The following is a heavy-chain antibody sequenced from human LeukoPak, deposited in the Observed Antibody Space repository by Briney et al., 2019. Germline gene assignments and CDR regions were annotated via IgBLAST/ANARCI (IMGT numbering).Heavy chain of an antibody. V-gene: IGHV4-59*01. Sequence: SETLSLTCTVSGGSITSYYWSWIRQPPGKGLEWIGYIYYSGSTNYNPSLKSRVTISVDTSKNQFSLKLSSVTAAATAVYYCARLSSWSHYYYMDVWGKGTTVTVSS. CDR3: ARLSSWSHYYYMDV. D-gene: IGHD6-13*01. J-gene: IGHJ6*03. CDR2: IYYSGST. CDR1: GGSITSYY.